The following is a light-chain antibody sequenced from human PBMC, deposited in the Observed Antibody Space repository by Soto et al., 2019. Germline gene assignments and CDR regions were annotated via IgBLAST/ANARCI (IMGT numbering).Light chain of an antibody. J-gene: IGLJ1*01. CDR3: TSWTTNNIPYV. CDR1: SSDIGGYNY. V-gene: IGLV2-14*03. CDR2: EVR. Sequence: QSALTQPASVSGSPGQSITISCTGTSSDIGGYNYVSWYQQHPGKAPKLLLYEVRNRPSGISDRFSGSKSDSTASLTISGLQADYEADYYCTSWTTNNIPYVFGTGTKLTVL.